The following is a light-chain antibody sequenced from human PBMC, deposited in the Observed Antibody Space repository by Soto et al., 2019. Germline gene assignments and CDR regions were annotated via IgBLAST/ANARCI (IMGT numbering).Light chain of an antibody. Sequence: IVLTQSPATLSLSPGKRATLSCRASQNIINYLIWYQQKPGQAPRLLIYDVSNRAAGIPARFSGSGSGTDFTLTISSLEPEDFAVYYCQQYSASPSITFGQGTRLEIK. CDR2: DVS. CDR3: QQYSASPSIT. V-gene: IGKV3-11*01. J-gene: IGKJ5*01. CDR1: QNIINY.